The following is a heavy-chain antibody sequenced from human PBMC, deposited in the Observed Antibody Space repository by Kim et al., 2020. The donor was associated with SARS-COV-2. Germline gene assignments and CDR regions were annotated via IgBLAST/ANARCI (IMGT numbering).Heavy chain of an antibody. Sequence: SQTLSLTCAVSGDSVSSYTAAWNWIRQSPSRGLEWLGRTYFRSKWSTNYAVSVQSRININADTSTNQFSLQLNSVTPEDTALYYCARQMSGRIDFWGQGTLVTVSS. V-gene: IGHV6-1*01. CDR2: TYFRSKWST. CDR1: GDSVSSYTAA. CDR3: ARQMSGRIDF. J-gene: IGHJ4*02. D-gene: IGHD7-27*01.